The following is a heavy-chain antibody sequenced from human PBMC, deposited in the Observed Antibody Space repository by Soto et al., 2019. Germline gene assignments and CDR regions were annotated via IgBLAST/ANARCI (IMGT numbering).Heavy chain of an antibody. V-gene: IGHV4-59*01. D-gene: IGHD6-6*01. CDR3: ARDRIAARPPLYYYGMDV. CDR2: IYYSGST. CDR1: GGSISSYY. Sequence: SQTLSLTCTVSGGSISSYYWSWIRQPPGKGLEWIGYIYYSGSTNYNPSLKSRVTISVDTSKNQFSLKLSSVTAADTAVYYCARDRIAARPPLYYYGMDVWGQGTTVTVS. J-gene: IGHJ6*02.